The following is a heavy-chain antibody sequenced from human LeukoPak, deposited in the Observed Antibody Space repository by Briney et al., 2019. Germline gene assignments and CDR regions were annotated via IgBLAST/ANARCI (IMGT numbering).Heavy chain of an antibody. J-gene: IGHJ6*03. CDR1: GFTFSNYS. CDR3: ARYYSSGWYDYYYYYMDV. Sequence: GGSLRLSCAASGFTFSNYSMNWVRQAPGKGLEWVAVISYDGSNKYYADSVKGRFTISRDNSKNTLYLQMNSLRAEDTAVYYCARYYSSGWYDYYYYYMDVWGKGPRSPSP. CDR2: ISYDGSNK. V-gene: IGHV3-30*03. D-gene: IGHD6-19*01.